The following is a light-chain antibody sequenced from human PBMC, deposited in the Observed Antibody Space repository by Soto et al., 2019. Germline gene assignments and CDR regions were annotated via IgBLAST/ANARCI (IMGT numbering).Light chain of an antibody. V-gene: IGLV2-23*03. J-gene: IGLJ2*01. CDR2: EGS. Sequence: QSALTQPASVSGSPGQSITISCTGTSSDVGSYNLVSWYQQHPGKAPKLMIYEGSKRPSGISNHFSGSKSGNTASLTISGLQAEDEADYYCSLYAGSNTFVFGGGTKLTVL. CDR3: SLYAGSNTFV. CDR1: SSDVGSYNL.